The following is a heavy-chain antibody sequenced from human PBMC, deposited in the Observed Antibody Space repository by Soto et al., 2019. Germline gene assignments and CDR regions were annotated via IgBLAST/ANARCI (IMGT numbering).Heavy chain of an antibody. CDR1: GFTFSSYS. J-gene: IGHJ6*02. CDR2: ISSSSSYI. Sequence: GGSLRLSCAASGFTFSSYSMNWVRQAPGKGLEWVSSISSSSSYIYYADSVKGRFTISRGNAKSSLYLQMNSLRAEDTAVYYCARDPVYGSYGMDVWGQGTTVTVSS. V-gene: IGHV3-21*01. CDR3: ARDPVYGSYGMDV. D-gene: IGHD4-17*01.